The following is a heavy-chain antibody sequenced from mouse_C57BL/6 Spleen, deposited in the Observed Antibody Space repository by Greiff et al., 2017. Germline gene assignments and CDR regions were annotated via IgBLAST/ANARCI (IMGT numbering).Heavy chain of an antibody. V-gene: IGHV5-6*01. D-gene: IGHD2-5*01. CDR1: GFTFSSYG. CDR2: ISSGGSYT. CDR3: ARHGAYSNFLDY. J-gene: IGHJ2*01. Sequence: EVQRVESGGDLVKPGGSLKLSCAASGFTFSSYGMSWVRQTPDKRLEWVATISSGGSYTYYPDSVKGRFTISRDNAKNTLYLQMSSLKSEDTAMYYCARHGAYSNFLDYWGQGTTLTVSS.